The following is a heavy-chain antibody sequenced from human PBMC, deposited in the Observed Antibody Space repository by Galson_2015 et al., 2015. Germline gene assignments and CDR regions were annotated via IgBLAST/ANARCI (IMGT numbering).Heavy chain of an antibody. Sequence: SLRLSCAASGFCFSSYWMTWVRQAPGKGLEWVANIKQDGNEKYYADSVKGRFTIFRDNAKNLLYLLMNSVRTDDTAVYFCAKVSGNWIDYWGRGTLVTVSS. V-gene: IGHV3-7*03. D-gene: IGHD1-1*01. J-gene: IGHJ4*02. CDR1: GFCFSSYW. CDR2: IKQDGNEK. CDR3: AKVSGNWIDY.